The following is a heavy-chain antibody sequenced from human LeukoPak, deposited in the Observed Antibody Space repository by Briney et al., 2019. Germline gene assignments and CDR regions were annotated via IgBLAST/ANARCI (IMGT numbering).Heavy chain of an antibody. J-gene: IGHJ4*02. CDR1: GFTFSSYA. V-gene: IGHV3-23*01. D-gene: IGHD3-3*01. CDR2: ISGSGAGT. CDR3: ARTLAYDFWSGYWYY. Sequence: AGGSLRLSCAASGFTFSSYAMSWVRQAPGEGLEWVSSISGSGAGTHYADSVKGRFTISRDNSKNTLYVQMNGLRAEDTAVYYCARTLAYDFWSGYWYYWGQGTLLTVSS.